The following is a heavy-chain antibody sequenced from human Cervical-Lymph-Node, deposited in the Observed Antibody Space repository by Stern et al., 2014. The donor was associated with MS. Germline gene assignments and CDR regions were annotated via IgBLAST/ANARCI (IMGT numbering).Heavy chain of an antibody. CDR2: IHSRGTT. Sequence: QLQLQESGPGLAKPAQTLSLTCTVSGGSISGDDYYWNWIRQPPGKGLEWIGYIHSRGTTYYNPSLQGRVTMSLDASKNQFSLRLTSVTAADTAMYFCVKSWESGGYPFDSWGQGTLVTVSS. CDR3: VKSWESGGYPFDS. J-gene: IGHJ4*02. CDR1: GGSISGDDYY. D-gene: IGHD2-15*01. V-gene: IGHV4-30-4*01.